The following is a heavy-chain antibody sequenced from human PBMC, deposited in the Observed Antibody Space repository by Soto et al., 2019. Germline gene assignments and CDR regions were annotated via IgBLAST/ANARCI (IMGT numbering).Heavy chain of an antibody. J-gene: IGHJ6*02. D-gene: IGHD2-15*01. V-gene: IGHV1-18*04. CDR1: GYTFTSYG. CDR2: ISAYNGNT. Sequence: ASVKVSFKASGYTFTSYGISWVRQAPGQGLEWMGWISAYNGNTNYAQKLQGRVTMTTDTSTSTAYMEPRSLRSDDTAVYYCAREGVAGEAYYGMDVWGQGTTVTVSS. CDR3: AREGVAGEAYYGMDV.